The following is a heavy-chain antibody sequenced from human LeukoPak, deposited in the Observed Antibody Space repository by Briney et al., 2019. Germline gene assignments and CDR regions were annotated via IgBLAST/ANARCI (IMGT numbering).Heavy chain of an antibody. CDR2: IKQDGSEK. Sequence: GGSLRLSCAASGFTFSSYWMSWVRQAPGKGLEWVANIKQDGSEKYYVDSVKGRFTISRDNAKNSLYLQMNSLRAEDTAVYYCARPLVSGTNRGAFDIWGQGTMVTVSS. J-gene: IGHJ3*02. CDR3: ARPLVSGTNRGAFDI. D-gene: IGHD1-14*01. V-gene: IGHV3-7*01. CDR1: GFTFSSYW.